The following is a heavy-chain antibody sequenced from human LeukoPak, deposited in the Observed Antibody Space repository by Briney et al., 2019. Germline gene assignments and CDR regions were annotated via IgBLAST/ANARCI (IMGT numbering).Heavy chain of an antibody. CDR3: AREAYSSGWYGDY. D-gene: IGHD6-19*01. CDR2: IWYDGSNK. J-gene: IGHJ4*02. CDR1: GFTFSSYG. V-gene: IGHV3-33*01. Sequence: PGGSLRLSCAASGFTFSSYGMHWVRQAPGKGLEWVAVIWYDGSNKYYADSVKGRFTTSRDNSKNTLYLQMNSLRAEDTAVYYCAREAYSSGWYGDYWGQGTLVTVSS.